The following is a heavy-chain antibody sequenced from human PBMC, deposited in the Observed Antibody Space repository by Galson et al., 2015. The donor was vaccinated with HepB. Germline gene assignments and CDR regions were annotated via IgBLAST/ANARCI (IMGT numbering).Heavy chain of an antibody. CDR2: IKQDGSEK. V-gene: IGHV3-7*03. CDR3: ATARIGYSYGYYFDY. D-gene: IGHD5-18*01. CDR1: GFTFSSYW. Sequence: SLRLSCAASGFTFSSYWMSWVRQAPGKGLEWVANIKQDGSEKYYVDSVKGRFTISRDNAKNSLYLQMNSLRAEDTAVYYCATARIGYSYGYYFDYWGQGTLVTVSS. J-gene: IGHJ4*02.